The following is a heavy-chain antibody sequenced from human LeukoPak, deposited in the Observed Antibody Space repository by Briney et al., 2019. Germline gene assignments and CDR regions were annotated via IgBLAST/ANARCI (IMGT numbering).Heavy chain of an antibody. J-gene: IGHJ5*02. CDR1: GGSFSGYY. D-gene: IGHD3-3*01. CDR3: ARGLERITIFGVVIMRAENWLDP. CDR2: INHSGST. V-gene: IGHV4-34*01. Sequence: PSETLSLTCAVYGGSFSGYYWSWIRQPPGKGLEWIGEINHSGSTNYNPSLKSRVTISVDTSKNQFSLKLSSVTAADTAVYYCARGLERITIFGVVIMRAENWLDPWGQGTLVTVSS.